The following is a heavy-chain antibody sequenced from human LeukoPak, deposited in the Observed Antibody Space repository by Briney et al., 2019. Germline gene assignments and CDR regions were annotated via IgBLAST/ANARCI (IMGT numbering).Heavy chain of an antibody. V-gene: IGHV3-11*04. Sequence: GGSLRLSCAASGFTFSDYYMSWIRQAPGKGLEWVSYIRSSGSTIYYADSVKGRFTISRDNAKNSLYLQMNSLRAEDTAVYYCARETHDFWSGYYGDWGQGTLVTVSS. J-gene: IGHJ4*02. D-gene: IGHD3-3*01. CDR3: ARETHDFWSGYYGD. CDR2: IRSSGSTI. CDR1: GFTFSDYY.